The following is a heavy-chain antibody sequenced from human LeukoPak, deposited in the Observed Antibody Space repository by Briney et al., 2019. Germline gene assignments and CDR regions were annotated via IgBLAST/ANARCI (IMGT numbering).Heavy chain of an antibody. CDR1: GFTLSSYW. CDR3: ARGTGYSYGSFDY. D-gene: IGHD5-18*01. V-gene: IGHV3-74*01. J-gene: IGHJ4*02. Sequence: GGSLRLSCAASGFTLSSYWMHWVRQAPGKGLVWVSRINSDGSITTYADSVKGRFTISRDNARNTLYLQMNSLRAEDTAVYYCARGTGYSYGSFDYWGQGTLVTVSS. CDR2: INSDGSIT.